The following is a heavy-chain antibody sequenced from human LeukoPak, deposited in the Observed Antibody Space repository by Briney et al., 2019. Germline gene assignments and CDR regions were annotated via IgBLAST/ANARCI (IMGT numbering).Heavy chain of an antibody. CDR1: GYTFTSYD. D-gene: IGHD3-22*01. CDR3: ARGPDSSGSYYYYYYMDV. CDR2: MNPNSGNT. V-gene: IGHV1-8*01. J-gene: IGHJ6*03. Sequence: GASVKVSCKASGYTFTSYDINWVRQATGQGLEWMGWMNPNSGNTGYAQKFQGRVTMTRNTSISTAYMELSSLRSEDTAVYYCARGPDSSGSYYYYYYMDVWGKGTTVTISS.